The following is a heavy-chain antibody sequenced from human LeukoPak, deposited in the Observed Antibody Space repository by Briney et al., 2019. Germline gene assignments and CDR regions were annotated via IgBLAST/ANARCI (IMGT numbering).Heavy chain of an antibody. CDR2: IRYDGSNK. D-gene: IGHD5-24*01. CDR1: GFTFSSYG. Sequence: GGSLRLSCAASGFTFSSYGMHWVRQAPGKGLEWVAFIRYDGSNKYYADSVKGRFTISRDNSKNTLYLQMDSLRGEDTALYYCATGQGTRWDNWGQGTLVTVSS. CDR3: ATGQGTRWDN. V-gene: IGHV3-30*02. J-gene: IGHJ4*02.